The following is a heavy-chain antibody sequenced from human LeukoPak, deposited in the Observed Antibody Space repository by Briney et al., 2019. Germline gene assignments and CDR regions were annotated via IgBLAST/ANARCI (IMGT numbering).Heavy chain of an antibody. J-gene: IGHJ6*03. CDR1: GFTFSSYA. CDR3: ARLSKGTTYHSSRRPRDYYYMDV. Sequence: GGSLRLSCAASGFTFSSYAMHWVRQAPGKGLEWVAVISYDGSNKYYADSVKGRFTISRDNSKNTLYLQMNSLRADDTAFYYCARLSKGTTYHSSRRPRDYYYMDVWGKGTTVTVSS. D-gene: IGHD6-13*01. V-gene: IGHV3-30-3*01. CDR2: ISYDGSNK.